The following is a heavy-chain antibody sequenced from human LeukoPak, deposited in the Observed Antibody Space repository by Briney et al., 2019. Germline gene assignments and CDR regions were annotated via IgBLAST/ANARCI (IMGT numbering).Heavy chain of an antibody. CDR3: AISMIVCLDLPYYFDY. D-gene: IGHD3-22*01. CDR1: GFTFSSYA. J-gene: IGHJ4*02. CDR2: ISGSGGST. V-gene: IGHV3-23*01. Sequence: PGGSLRLSCAASGFTFSSYAMSWVPQAPGKGLEWVSAISGSGGSTYYAVSVKGRFTISRDNSKNTLYLQMNSLRAEDTAVYYCAISMIVCLDLPYYFDYWGQGTLVTVSS.